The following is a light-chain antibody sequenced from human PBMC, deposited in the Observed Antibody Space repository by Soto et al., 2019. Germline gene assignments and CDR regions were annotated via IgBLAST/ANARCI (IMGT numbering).Light chain of an antibody. V-gene: IGLV2-14*01. CDR2: EVS. CDR3: SSYTSSRAYV. CDR1: SSDLGGYNY. Sequence: QSVLTQPASVSGSPGQSITISCTGTSSDLGGYNYVSWYQQQSGKAPKLMIHEVSNRPSGVSNRFSGSKSGNTASLTISGLRAEDEADYYCSSYTSSRAYVFGIGTKVTVL. J-gene: IGLJ1*01.